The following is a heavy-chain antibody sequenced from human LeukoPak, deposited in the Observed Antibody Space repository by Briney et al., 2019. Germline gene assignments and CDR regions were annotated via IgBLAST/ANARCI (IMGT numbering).Heavy chain of an antibody. V-gene: IGHV4-34*01. D-gene: IGHD3-22*01. J-gene: IGHJ4*02. CDR3: ARGHYYDSRDFDY. CDR2: INHSGST. Sequence: SETLSLTCAVYGGSFSGYYWSWIRQPPGKGLEWVGEINHSGSTNYNPSLKSRVTISVDTSKNQFSLKLSSVTAADTAVYYCARGHYYDSRDFDYWGQGTLVTVSS. CDR1: GGSFSGYY.